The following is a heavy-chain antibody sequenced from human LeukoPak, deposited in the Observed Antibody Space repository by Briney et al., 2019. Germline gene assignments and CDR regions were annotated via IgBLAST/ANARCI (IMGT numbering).Heavy chain of an antibody. CDR3: ARGNHYYDSSPLDY. D-gene: IGHD3-22*01. J-gene: IGHJ4*02. Sequence: PSETLSLTCTVSGGSLSTYYWSWIRQSPHKGLEWTGYVYKSGSTNYNPSLRSRATVSVDTSQNQFSLKMTSVTAADTAVYYCARGNHYYDSSPLDYWGQGTLVTVSS. V-gene: IGHV4-59*01. CDR2: VYKSGST. CDR1: GGSLSTYY.